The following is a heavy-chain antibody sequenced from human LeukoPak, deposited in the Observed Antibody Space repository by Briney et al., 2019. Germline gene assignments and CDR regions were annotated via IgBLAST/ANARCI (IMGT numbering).Heavy chain of an antibody. CDR3: AKGGYIGYNGLFDM. CDR1: GFTLSTYI. Sequence: GGSLRLSCAASGFTLSTYIVSWVRQAPGKGLQWVSAISSGGTATYYADSVRGRFTISRDDSKNMVYLQMNSLRAEDTATYYCAKGGYIGYNGLFDMWGQGTMVTVSS. CDR2: ISSGGTAT. J-gene: IGHJ3*02. V-gene: IGHV3-23*01. D-gene: IGHD5-24*01.